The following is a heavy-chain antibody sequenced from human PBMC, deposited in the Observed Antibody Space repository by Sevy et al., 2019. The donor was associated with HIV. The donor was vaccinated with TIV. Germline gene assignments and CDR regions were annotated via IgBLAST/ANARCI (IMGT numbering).Heavy chain of an antibody. CDR2: LSFGCGEI. Sequence: GGSLRLSCAASRFTFSKYSMSWVRQPPGKGLEWVSTLSFGCGEINYADSVKGRFTISRDNSKSSVYLQINNLRPEDTAVYYCAREGCTKPHDYWGQGTLVTVSS. CDR1: RFTFSKYS. J-gene: IGHJ4*02. D-gene: IGHD2-8*01. V-gene: IGHV3-23*01. CDR3: AREGCTKPHDY.